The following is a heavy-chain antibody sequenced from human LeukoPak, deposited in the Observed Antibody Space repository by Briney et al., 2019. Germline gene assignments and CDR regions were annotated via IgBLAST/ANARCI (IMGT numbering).Heavy chain of an antibody. CDR1: GDSISRGGYY. Sequence: SETLSLTCTVSGDSISRGGYYWTWIRQRPGRGLEWVGYIYYSGGTNYNPSLQSRLTISVDTSKNQFSLKLDSVTAADTAVYYCARTDRSTGFHYWGQGTLVTVSS. D-gene: IGHD1-14*01. V-gene: IGHV4-31*03. CDR3: ARTDRSTGFHY. CDR2: IYYSGGT. J-gene: IGHJ4*02.